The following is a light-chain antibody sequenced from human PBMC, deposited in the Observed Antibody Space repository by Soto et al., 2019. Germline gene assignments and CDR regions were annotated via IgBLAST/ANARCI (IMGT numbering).Light chain of an antibody. CDR2: EGS. CDR3: CSYAGNTIFV. V-gene: IGLV2-23*03. J-gene: IGLJ2*01. CDR1: SSDVGSYNL. Sequence: QSALTQPASVSGSPGQSITISCTGTSSDVGSYNLVSWYQQHPGKVPKLIIYEGSNRPSGVSNRFLGSKSGNTASLTISGLQVEDEADYYCCSYAGNTIFVFGGGTKLTVL.